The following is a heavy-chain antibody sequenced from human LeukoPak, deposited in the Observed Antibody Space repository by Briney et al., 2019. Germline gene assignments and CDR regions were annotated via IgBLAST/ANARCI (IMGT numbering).Heavy chain of an antibody. J-gene: IGHJ5*02. V-gene: IGHV3-33*01. Sequence: GGSLRLSCAASGFTLANYGMHWIRQAPGKGLDWVALIWDDGNNKYYADSVKGRFTISRDKSKNTLYLQMNSLRAEDTAVYYCARGNGEWRLNWFDHWGQGTLVTVSS. CDR3: ARGNGEWRLNWFDH. D-gene: IGHD2-8*01. CDR1: GFTLANYG. CDR2: IWDDGNNK.